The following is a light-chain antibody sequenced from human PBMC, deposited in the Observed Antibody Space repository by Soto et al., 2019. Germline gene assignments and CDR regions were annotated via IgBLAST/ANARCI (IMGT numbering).Light chain of an antibody. Sequence: QSVLTQPPSASGTPGQRVTISCSGSNSNIGSNPVHWYQQFPGTAPKVLIYSNYQRPSGVPDRFSGSKSGTSASLAISGLQSEEEADYYCAAWDDRLSDLLFGGGT. V-gene: IGLV1-44*01. CDR1: NSNIGSNP. CDR2: SNY. J-gene: IGLJ2*01. CDR3: AAWDDRLSDLL.